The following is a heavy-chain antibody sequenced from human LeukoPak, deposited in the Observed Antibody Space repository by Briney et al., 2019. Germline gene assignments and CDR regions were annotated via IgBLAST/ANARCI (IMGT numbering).Heavy chain of an antibody. CDR1: GGSISSYY. Sequence: PSETLSLTCTVPGGSISSYYWSWIRQPPGKGLEWIGYIYYSGSTNYNPSLKSRVTISVDTSKDQFSLKLSSVTAADTAVYYCASVSGSVNSAGFDPWGQGTLVTVSS. D-gene: IGHD1-26*01. CDR2: IYYSGST. J-gene: IGHJ5*02. CDR3: ASVSGSVNSAGFDP. V-gene: IGHV4-59*01.